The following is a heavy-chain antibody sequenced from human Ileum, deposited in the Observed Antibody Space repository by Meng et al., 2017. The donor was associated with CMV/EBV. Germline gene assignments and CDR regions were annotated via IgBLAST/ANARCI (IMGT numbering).Heavy chain of an antibody. J-gene: IGHJ4*02. Sequence: GESLKISCAASGFTFNKYWMQWVRQVPGKGLVLVSHINNDGSNTNYADSVEGRFTISRDNAKDTLYLQMNSLRGEDTALYYCARDVVGYCKGTSCYSLSHWGQGAMVTVSS. CDR1: GFTFNKYW. CDR2: INNDGSNT. D-gene: IGHD2-2*02. CDR3: ARDVVGYCKGTSCYSLSH. V-gene: IGHV3-74*01.